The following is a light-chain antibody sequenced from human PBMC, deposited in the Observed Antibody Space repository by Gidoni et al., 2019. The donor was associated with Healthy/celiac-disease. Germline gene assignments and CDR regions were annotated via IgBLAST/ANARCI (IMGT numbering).Light chain of an antibody. CDR3: QQSYSTPPT. J-gene: IGKJ4*01. V-gene: IGKV1-39*01. CDR2: AAS. CDR1: QSISSY. Sequence: DIQMTQSPSSLSASVGDRVTITCRASQSISSYLNWYQQKPGKAPKLLIYAASSLQSGVPSRFSGSGSGTDFTITISSLKPEDFATYYCQQSYSTPPTFGGGTKVEIK.